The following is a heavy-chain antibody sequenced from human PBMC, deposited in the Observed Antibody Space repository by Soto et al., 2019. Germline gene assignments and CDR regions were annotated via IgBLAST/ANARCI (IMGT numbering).Heavy chain of an antibody. CDR2: ISGYNGNT. V-gene: IGHV1-18*04. CDR3: ASEISSGWANWFDP. J-gene: IGHJ5*02. D-gene: IGHD6-19*01. CDR1: GYTFHSYG. Sequence: QVQLVQSGAAVKTPGASVKVSCKASGYTFHSYGISLVRQAPGQGLEWMGTISGYNGNTNYAQKLQCRVTMTTDTSTSTAYMELRRRRSADTALYSWASEISSGWANWFDPWGQGTLVNVS.